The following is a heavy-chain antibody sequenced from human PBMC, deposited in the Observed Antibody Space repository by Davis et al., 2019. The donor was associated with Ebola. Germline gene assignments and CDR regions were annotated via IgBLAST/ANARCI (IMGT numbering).Heavy chain of an antibody. CDR1: GFPFRTHS. CDR3: ATSTEGRWLQYMYQFGFDY. J-gene: IGHJ4*02. CDR2: ISSSSSYI. D-gene: IGHD5-24*01. Sequence: GESPNTPRSAPGFPFRTHSMNWVRQAPGNGLEWASSISSSSSYIYYADSVKGRFTISRDNAKNSLYLQMNSLRAEDTAVYYGATSTEGRWLQYMYQFGFDYWGQGTLISVAS. V-gene: IGHV3-21*01.